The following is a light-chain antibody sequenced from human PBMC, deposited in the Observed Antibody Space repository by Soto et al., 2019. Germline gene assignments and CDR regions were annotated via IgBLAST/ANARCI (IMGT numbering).Light chain of an antibody. J-gene: IGKJ2*03. CDR2: AVS. CDR3: QQYGSSPRYS. CDR1: QSVDSRY. Sequence: DIALTQSPGTLSLSPGERATLSCRASQSVDSRYLAWYQQKPGQAPRLLIYAVSSRATGIPDRFSGSGSGTDFTLTISRLEPEDFAEYYCQQYGSSPRYSFGQGTKLEIK. V-gene: IGKV3-20*01.